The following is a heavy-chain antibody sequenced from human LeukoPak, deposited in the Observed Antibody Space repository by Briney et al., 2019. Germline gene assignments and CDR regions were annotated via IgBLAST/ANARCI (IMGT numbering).Heavy chain of an antibody. V-gene: IGHV3-15*01. J-gene: IGHJ4*02. CDR2: IKRKIDGETT. Sequence: PGGALRLTCAASGFTFNNAWMSWVRQAPGKGLEWVGRIKRKIDGETTDYAAPVKGRFTISRDDSENTLYLQMNSLKTEDTAVYYCTAIALAGFSVFDYWGQGTLVTASS. D-gene: IGHD6-19*01. CDR3: TAIALAGFSVFDY. CDR1: GFTFNNAW.